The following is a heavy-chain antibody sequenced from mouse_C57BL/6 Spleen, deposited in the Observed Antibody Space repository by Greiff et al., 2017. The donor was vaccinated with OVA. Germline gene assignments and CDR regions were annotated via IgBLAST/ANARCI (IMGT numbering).Heavy chain of an antibody. CDR3: ARGKTAQATWAY. J-gene: IGHJ3*01. D-gene: IGHD3-2*02. CDR1: GYSITSGYD. CDR2: ISYSGST. Sequence: VQLKESGPGMVKPSQSLSLTCTVTGYSITSGYDWHWIRHFPGNKLEWMGYISYSGSTNYNPSLKSRISITHDTSKNHFFLKLNSVTTEDTATDYCARGKTAQATWAYWGQGTLVTVSA. V-gene: IGHV3-1*01.